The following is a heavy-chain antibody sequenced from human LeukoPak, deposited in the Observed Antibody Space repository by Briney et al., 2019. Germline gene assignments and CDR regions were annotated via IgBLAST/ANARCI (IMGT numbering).Heavy chain of an antibody. D-gene: IGHD2-2*01. CDR1: GFTFDDYA. Sequence: QPGRSLRLSCAASGFTFDDYAMHWVRQAPGKGLEWVSGISWNSGSIGYADSVRGRFTISRDNAKNSLYPQMNSLRAEDAALYYCAKSPLYCSSTSCYPMYYFDYWGQGTLVTVSS. CDR3: AKSPLYCSSTSCYPMYYFDY. CDR2: ISWNSGSI. J-gene: IGHJ4*02. V-gene: IGHV3-9*01.